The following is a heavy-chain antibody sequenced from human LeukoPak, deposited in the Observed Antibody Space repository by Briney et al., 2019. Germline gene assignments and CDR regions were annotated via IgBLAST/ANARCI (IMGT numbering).Heavy chain of an antibody. CDR2: IYYGGST. J-gene: IGHJ5*02. Sequence: SETLSLTCTVSGGSISSYYWSWIRQPPGKGLEWIGYIYYGGSTNYNPSLKSRVTISVDTSKNQFSLKLSSVTATDTAVYYCAREGWGSGSYRKYNWFDPWGQGTLVTVSS. CDR1: GGSISSYY. D-gene: IGHD3-10*01. CDR3: AREGWGSGSYRKYNWFDP. V-gene: IGHV4-59*01.